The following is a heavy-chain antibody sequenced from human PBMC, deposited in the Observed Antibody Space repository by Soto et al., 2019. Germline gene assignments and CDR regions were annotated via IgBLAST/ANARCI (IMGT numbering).Heavy chain of an antibody. Sequence: PGGSLRLSCAASGFTFKSYWMTWVRQAPGKGLEWVANIKEDGSERNHVDSVKGRFTISRDNAENSLYLQMNSLGAEDTAVCYCARGGYYYGLWGQGTLVTVSS. J-gene: IGHJ4*02. V-gene: IGHV3-7*01. CDR3: ARGGYYYGL. D-gene: IGHD3-22*01. CDR1: GFTFKSYW. CDR2: IKEDGSER.